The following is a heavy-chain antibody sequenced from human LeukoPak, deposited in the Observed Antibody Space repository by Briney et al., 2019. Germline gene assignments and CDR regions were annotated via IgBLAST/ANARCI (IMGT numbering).Heavy chain of an antibody. J-gene: IGHJ4*02. D-gene: IGHD6-19*01. CDR1: GFPFKDYY. CDR2: ISNGGATI. V-gene: IGHV3-11*01. CDR3: ARGALFGSGLYKDYFDY. Sequence: GGSLRLSCAVSGFPFKDYYMTWIRQAPGQGLEGGAYISNGGATIYYADSMKGRFTISRDNAKSSLFLQLSRLRAEDTAVYYCARGALFGSGLYKDYFDYWGQGALVTVSS.